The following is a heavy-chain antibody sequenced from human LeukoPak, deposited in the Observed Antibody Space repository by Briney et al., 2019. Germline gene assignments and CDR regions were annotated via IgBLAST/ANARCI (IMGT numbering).Heavy chain of an antibody. CDR1: GGSISSYY. CDR2: IYHGGSI. Sequence: SETLSLTCTVSGGSISSYYWSRIRQSPGKGLEWIGYIYHGGSIYYNPSLKGRVTISVDRSKNQFSLKLSSVTAADTAVYYCARVSTDYYYFDYWGQGTLVTVSS. V-gene: IGHV4-59*12. J-gene: IGHJ4*02. CDR3: ARVSTDYYYFDY. D-gene: IGHD2/OR15-2a*01.